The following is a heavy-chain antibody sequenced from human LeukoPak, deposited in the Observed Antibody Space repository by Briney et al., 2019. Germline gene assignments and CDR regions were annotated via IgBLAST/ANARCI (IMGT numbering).Heavy chain of an antibody. CDR2: INHSGNT. Sequence: SETLSLTCAVYGGTLCGYSWSWIRQPPGKGLEWIGEINHSGNTNYNPSLKSRVTMSVDTSKNHFYLELISVTAADTAVYYCARQGSGSSYYYYTLPYWGQRALVTVSS. CDR3: ARQGSGSSYYYYTLPY. D-gene: IGHD1-26*01. V-gene: IGHV4-34*01. J-gene: IGHJ4*02. CDR1: GGTLCGYS.